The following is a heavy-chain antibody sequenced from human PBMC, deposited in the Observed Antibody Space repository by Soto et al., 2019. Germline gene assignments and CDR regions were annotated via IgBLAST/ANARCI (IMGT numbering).Heavy chain of an antibody. CDR3: ARDPPTGTTLDWADS. CDR2: ISSSGSFK. Sequence: GSLRLSCAASGFSFSSDSMGWVRQAPGKGLEWVSSISSSGSFKNYADSVKGRFTISRDNAKNSLYLLLSGLKDEDTAVYYCARDPPTGTTLDWADSWGQGTLVTVSA. CDR1: GFSFSSDS. D-gene: IGHD1-7*01. V-gene: IGHV3-21*01. J-gene: IGHJ4*02.